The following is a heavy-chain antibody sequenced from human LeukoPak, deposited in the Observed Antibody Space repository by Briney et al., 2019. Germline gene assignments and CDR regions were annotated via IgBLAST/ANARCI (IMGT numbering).Heavy chain of an antibody. Sequence: PGGSLRLSCAASGFTFSSYWMDWVRQASGKGLEWVANIKQDGSEKYYVDSVKGRFTISRDNAENSLYLQMDSLRAEDTAVYYCSTALNNWGQGTLVTVSS. CDR1: GFTFSSYW. V-gene: IGHV3-7*01. D-gene: IGHD2-15*01. CDR2: IKQDGSEK. J-gene: IGHJ4*02. CDR3: STALNN.